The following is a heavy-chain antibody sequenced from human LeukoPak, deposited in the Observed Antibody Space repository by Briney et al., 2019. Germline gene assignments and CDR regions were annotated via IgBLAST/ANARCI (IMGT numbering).Heavy chain of an antibody. CDR1: GFTFSSYS. V-gene: IGHV3-48*02. D-gene: IGHD5-24*01. CDR3: ARPRDGYNYGAFDI. J-gene: IGHJ3*02. Sequence: GGSLRLSCAASGFTFSSYSMNWVRQAPGKGLEWISYITSSSDTIQYADSVKGRFTVSRDNAKNSLFLQMNSLRDEDTAVYYCARPRDGYNYGAFDIWGQGTMVTVSS. CDR2: ITSSSDTI.